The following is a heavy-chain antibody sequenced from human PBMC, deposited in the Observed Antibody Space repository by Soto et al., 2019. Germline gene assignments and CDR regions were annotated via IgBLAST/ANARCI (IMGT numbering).Heavy chain of an antibody. CDR1: GFTFSSYG. J-gene: IGHJ6*02. V-gene: IGHV3-33*01. Sequence: PGGSLRLSCAASGFTFSSYGMHWVRQAPGKGLEWVAVIWYDGSNKYYADSVKGRFTISRDNSKNTLYLQMNSLRAEDTAVYYCARDHQAAGFYYYYGMDVWGQWTTVTVSS. D-gene: IGHD6-13*01. CDR3: ARDHQAAGFYYYYGMDV. CDR2: IWYDGSNK.